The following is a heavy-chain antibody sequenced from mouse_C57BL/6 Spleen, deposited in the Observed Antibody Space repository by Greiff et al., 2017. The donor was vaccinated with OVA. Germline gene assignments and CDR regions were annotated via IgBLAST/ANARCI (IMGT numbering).Heavy chain of an antibody. J-gene: IGHJ4*01. Sequence: EVQGVESGGGLVKPGGSLKLSCAASGFTFSDYGMHWVRQAPEKGLEWVAYISSGSSTIYYADTVKGRFTISRDNAKNTLFLQMTSLRSEDTAMYYWARRRYYGSSYAMDYWGQGTSVTVSS. V-gene: IGHV5-17*01. D-gene: IGHD1-1*01. CDR2: ISSGSSTI. CDR1: GFTFSDYG. CDR3: ARRRYYGSSYAMDY.